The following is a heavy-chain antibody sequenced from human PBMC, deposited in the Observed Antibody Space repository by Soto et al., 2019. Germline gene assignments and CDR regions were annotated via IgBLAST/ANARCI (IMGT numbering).Heavy chain of an antibody. J-gene: IGHJ4*02. CDR2: FYYSGST. Sequence: LQLQESGPGLVKPSETLSLSCTDSGCSVRSSTYYCGWIRQPPGKGLELIGSFYYSGSTYYNPSLSSRGNTSVDTSKTQFSLKLSSANAADAAAYYCARRCISLALYSWGQGTLVTVSS. CDR3: ARRCISLALYS. D-gene: IGHD6-19*01. CDR1: GCSVRSSTYY. V-gene: IGHV4-39*01.